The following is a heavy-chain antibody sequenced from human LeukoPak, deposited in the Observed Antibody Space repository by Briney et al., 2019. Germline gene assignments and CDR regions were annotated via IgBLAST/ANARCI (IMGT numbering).Heavy chain of an antibody. D-gene: IGHD1-26*01. CDR3: ARGGGVPSDFDY. V-gene: IGHV4-4*02. J-gene: IGHJ4*02. CDR2: IYYSGST. CDR1: GASIIGPKW. Sequence: SETLSLTCTVSGASIIGPKWWNWVRLYPGKGMEWIGYIYYSGSTNYNPSLKSRVTISVDTSKNQFSLKLSSVTAADTAVYYCARGGGVPSDFDYWGQGTLVTVSS.